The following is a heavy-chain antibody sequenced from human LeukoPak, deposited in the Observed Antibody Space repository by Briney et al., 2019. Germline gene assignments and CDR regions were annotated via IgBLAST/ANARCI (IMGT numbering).Heavy chain of an antibody. J-gene: IGHJ1*01. CDR1: GGSISSSNW. CDR3: ARAGYSGSWYVGKYFQH. Sequence: SETLSLTCAVSGGSISSSNWWSWVRQPPGKGLEWIGEIYHSGSTNYNPSLKSRVTISVDKSKNQFSLKLSSVTAADTAVYYCARAGYSGSWYVGKYFQHWGQGTLVTVSS. V-gene: IGHV4-4*02. D-gene: IGHD6-13*01. CDR2: IYHSGST.